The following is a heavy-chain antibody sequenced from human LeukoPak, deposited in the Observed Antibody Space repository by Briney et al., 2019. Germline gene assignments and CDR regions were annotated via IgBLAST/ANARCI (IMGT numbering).Heavy chain of an antibody. D-gene: IGHD4-17*01. CDR2: IYYSGST. CDR1: GGSISSHY. J-gene: IGHJ6*03. CDR3: ATSYGDFTPGYYYMDV. V-gene: IGHV4-59*11. Sequence: PSETLFLTCTVSGGSISSHYWSWIRQPPGKGLEWIGYIYYSGSTNYNPSLKSRVTISVDTSKNQFSLKLSSVTAADTAVYYCATSYGDFTPGYYYMDVWGKGTTVTVSS.